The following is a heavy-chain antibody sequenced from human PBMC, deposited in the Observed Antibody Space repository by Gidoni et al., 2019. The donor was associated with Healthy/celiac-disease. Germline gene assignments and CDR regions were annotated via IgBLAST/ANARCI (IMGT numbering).Heavy chain of an antibody. CDR1: GFTFSSYS. D-gene: IGHD6-13*01. CDR2: ISSRSSYI. CDR3: AREVGAAAGTLKGYYYYGMDV. V-gene: IGHV3-21*01. Sequence: EVQLVESGGGLVKPGGSLRLSCAASGFTFSSYSMNCVRQAPGKGLDWFSSISSRSSYIYYADSVKGRFTISRDNAKNSLYLQMNSLRAEDTAVYYCAREVGAAAGTLKGYYYYGMDVWGQGSTVTVSS. J-gene: IGHJ6*02.